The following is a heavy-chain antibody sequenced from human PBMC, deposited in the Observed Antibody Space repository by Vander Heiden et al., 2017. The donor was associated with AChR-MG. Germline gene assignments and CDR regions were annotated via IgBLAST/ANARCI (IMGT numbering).Heavy chain of an antibody. CDR2: IIPIFGTA. D-gene: IGHD2-2*01. CDR3: ARAGDIVVVPAATNNYYYGMDV. CDR1: GGTFSSYA. J-gene: IGHJ6*02. V-gene: IGHV1-69*06. Sequence: QVQLVQSGAEVKKPGSSVKVSCKASGGTFSSYAISWLRQAPGQGLEWMGGIIPIFGTANYAQKFQGRVTITADKSTSTAYMELSSLRSEDTAVYYCARAGDIVVVPAATNNYYYGMDVWGQGTTVTVSS.